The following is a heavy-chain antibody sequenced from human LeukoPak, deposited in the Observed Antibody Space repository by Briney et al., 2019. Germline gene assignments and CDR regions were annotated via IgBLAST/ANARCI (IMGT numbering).Heavy chain of an antibody. CDR1: GFTFGDYD. J-gene: IGHJ6*03. V-gene: IGHV3-49*04. CDR3: TRTFGYYYFYMDV. D-gene: IGHD3-16*01. Sequence: SGGSLRLSCAASGFTFGDYDMSWVRQAPGKGQEWVGFIRTEAYDGATDYGASVKGRFTISRDDSKNIAYLQMNSLNTEDTAVYYCTRTFGYYYFYMDVWGKGTTVIVSS. CDR2: IRTEAYDGAT.